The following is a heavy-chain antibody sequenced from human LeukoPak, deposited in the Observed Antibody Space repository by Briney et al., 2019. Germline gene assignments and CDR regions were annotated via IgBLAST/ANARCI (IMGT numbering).Heavy chain of an antibody. Sequence: PGGSLRLSCAASGFTFSSYGMSWVRQAPGKGLEWVSAVSGSGGSTYYADSVKGRFTISRDNFKNTLYLQMNSLRAEDTAVYYCAKASGGLKWQRLQYYYYMDVWGKGTTVTVSS. CDR2: VSGSGGST. D-gene: IGHD5-12*01. J-gene: IGHJ6*03. V-gene: IGHV3-23*01. CDR3: AKASGGLKWQRLQYYYYMDV. CDR1: GFTFSSYG.